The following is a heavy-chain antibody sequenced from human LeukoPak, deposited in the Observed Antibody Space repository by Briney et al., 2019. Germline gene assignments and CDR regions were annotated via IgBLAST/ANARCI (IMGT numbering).Heavy chain of an antibody. CDR3: ATLGTTYDFWSGYYSDAFDI. CDR2: ISGSGGST. Sequence: GGSLRLSCAASGFTFSSYAMIWVRQAPGKGLEWVSAISGSGGSTYYADSVKGRFTISRDNSKNTLYLQMNSLRAEDTAVYYCATLGTTYDFWSGYYSDAFDIWSQGTMVTVSS. J-gene: IGHJ3*02. CDR1: GFTFSSYA. D-gene: IGHD3-3*01. V-gene: IGHV3-23*01.